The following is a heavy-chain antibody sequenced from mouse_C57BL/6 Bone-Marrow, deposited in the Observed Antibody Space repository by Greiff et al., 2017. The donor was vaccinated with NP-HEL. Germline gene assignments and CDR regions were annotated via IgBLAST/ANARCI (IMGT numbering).Heavy chain of an antibody. CDR1: GFTFSSYA. D-gene: IGHD4-1*01. Sequence: EVQGVESGGGLVKPGGSLKLSCAASGFTFSSYAMSWVRQTPEKRLEWVATISDGGSYTYYPDNVKGRVTISRDNAKNNLYLQMSHLKSEDTAMXYCKRLGQWYFDVWGTGTTVTVSS. V-gene: IGHV5-4*01. CDR2: ISDGGSYT. CDR3: KRLGQWYFDV. J-gene: IGHJ1*03.